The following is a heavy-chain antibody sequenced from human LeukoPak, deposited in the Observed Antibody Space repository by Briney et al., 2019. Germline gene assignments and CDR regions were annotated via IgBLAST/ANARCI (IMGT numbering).Heavy chain of an antibody. Sequence: SETLSLTCAVYGGSFSGYYWSWIRQPPGKGLEWIGEINHSGSTYYNPSLKSRVTISVDTSKNQSSLKLSSVTAADTAVYYCAGYDVWGSYRAFDYWGQGTLVTVSS. CDR2: INHSGST. J-gene: IGHJ4*02. CDR1: GGSFSGYY. V-gene: IGHV4-34*01. D-gene: IGHD3-16*02. CDR3: AGYDVWGSYRAFDY.